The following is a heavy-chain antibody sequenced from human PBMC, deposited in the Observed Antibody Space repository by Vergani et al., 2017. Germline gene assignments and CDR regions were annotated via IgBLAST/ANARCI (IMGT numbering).Heavy chain of an antibody. J-gene: IGHJ6*02. V-gene: IGHV3-23*01. Sequence: EVQLLESGGGLVQPGGSLRLSCAASGFTFSSYAMSWVRQAPGKGLEWVSAISGSGGSTYYADSVKGRFTISRDNSKNTLYLQMNSLRAEDTAVYYCARGEIRYFDWLNYYYYGMDVWGQGTTVTVSS. CDR3: ARGEIRYFDWLNYYYYGMDV. CDR2: ISGSGGST. CDR1: GFTFSSYA. D-gene: IGHD3-9*01.